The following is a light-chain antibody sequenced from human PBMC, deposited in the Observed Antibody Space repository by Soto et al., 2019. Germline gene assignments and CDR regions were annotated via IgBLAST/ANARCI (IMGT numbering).Light chain of an antibody. CDR1: QRVSSSS. CDR2: GAS. V-gene: IGKV3-20*01. CDR3: QQYGSSPRT. J-gene: IGKJ1*01. Sequence: EIVLTQSPGTLSLSPGERTTLSCRASQRVSSSSLAWYQQKPGQAPRLLIYGASSRATGIPDRFSGSGSGTDFTLTISRLESEDFAVYYCQQYGSSPRTFGQGTKVEIK.